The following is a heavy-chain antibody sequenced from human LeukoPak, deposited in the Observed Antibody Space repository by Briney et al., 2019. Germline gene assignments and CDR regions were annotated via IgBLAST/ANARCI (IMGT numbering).Heavy chain of an antibody. CDR1: GYTFTSYG. Sequence: GASVKVSCKASGYTFTSYGISWVRQAPGQGLEWMGWISAYNDYTNYAQKFRGRVTMTRDTSISTAYMELSRLRSDDTAVYYCARVQYDFWSGSYYFDYWGQGTLVTVSS. CDR2: ISAYNDYT. CDR3: ARVQYDFWSGSYYFDY. J-gene: IGHJ4*02. V-gene: IGHV1-18*01. D-gene: IGHD3-3*01.